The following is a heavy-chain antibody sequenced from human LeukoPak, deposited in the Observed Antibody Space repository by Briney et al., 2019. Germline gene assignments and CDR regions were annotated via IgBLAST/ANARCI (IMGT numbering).Heavy chain of an antibody. CDR2: INQDGSEK. CDR3: ARGAYSGTGDYFDY. J-gene: IGHJ4*02. V-gene: IGHV3-7*01. D-gene: IGHD1-26*01. Sequence: GGSLRLSCAASGFTFSSYWMSWVRQAPGKGLEWVANINQDGSEKYYVDSVKGRFTISRDNAKNSLYLQMNSLRAEDTAVYYCARGAYSGTGDYFDYWGQGTLVTVSS. CDR1: GFTFSSYW.